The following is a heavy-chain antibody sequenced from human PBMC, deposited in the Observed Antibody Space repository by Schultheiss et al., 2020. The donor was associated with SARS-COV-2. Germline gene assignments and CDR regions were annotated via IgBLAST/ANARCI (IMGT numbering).Heavy chain of an antibody. J-gene: IGHJ4*02. V-gene: IGHV3-21*01. CDR1: GFTFSSYW. CDR3: ARGPLGLAFDY. CDR2: ISSSSSYI. Sequence: GESLKISCAASGFTFSSYWMHWVRQAPGKGLEWVSSISSSSSYIYYADSVKGRFTISRDNAKNSLYLQMNSLRAEDTAVYYCARGPLGLAFDYWGQGTLVTVSS. D-gene: IGHD3-16*01.